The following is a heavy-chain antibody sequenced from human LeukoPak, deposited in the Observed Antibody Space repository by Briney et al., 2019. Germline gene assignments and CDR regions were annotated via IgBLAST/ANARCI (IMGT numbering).Heavy chain of an antibody. CDR3: ARAFGLPYSSGWYY. CDR2: INHSGST. D-gene: IGHD6-19*01. CDR1: GGSFSGYY. J-gene: IGHJ4*02. Sequence: SETLSLTCAVYGGSFSGYYWSWIRQPPGKGLEWIGEINHSGSTNHNPSLKSRVTISVDTSKNQFSLKLSSVTAADTAVYYCARAFGLPYSSGWYYWGQGTLVTVSS. V-gene: IGHV4-34*01.